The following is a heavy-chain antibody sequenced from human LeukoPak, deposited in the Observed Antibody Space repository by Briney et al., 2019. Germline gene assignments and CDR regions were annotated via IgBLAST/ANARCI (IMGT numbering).Heavy chain of an antibody. CDR3: ARGLLRESLGLDY. CDR1: GYIFTGHY. D-gene: IGHD3-10*01. V-gene: IGHV1-2*02. Sequence: ASVTVSCKTSGYIFTGHYMHWVRQAPGQGPEWMGWMNPDSGGTNYAQNFQGRVTMTRDTSTTTAYMELSGLTSEDTAVYYCARGLLRESLGLDYWGQGTLVTVSS. CDR2: MNPDSGGT. J-gene: IGHJ4*02.